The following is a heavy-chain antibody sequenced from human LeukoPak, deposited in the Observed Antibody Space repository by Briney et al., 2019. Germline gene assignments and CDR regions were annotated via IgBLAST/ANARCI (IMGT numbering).Heavy chain of an antibody. D-gene: IGHD3-10*01. CDR1: GFTFSSYA. V-gene: IGHV3-23*01. CDR3: AKDLDYYGSGSYSDY. CDR2: ISGSGGST. J-gene: IGHJ4*02. Sequence: GGSLRLSCAASGFTFSSYAMSWVRQAPGKGREWVSAISGSGGSTYYADSVKGRFTISRDNSKNTLYLQMNSLRAEDTAVYYCAKDLDYYGSGSYSDYWGQGTLVTVSS.